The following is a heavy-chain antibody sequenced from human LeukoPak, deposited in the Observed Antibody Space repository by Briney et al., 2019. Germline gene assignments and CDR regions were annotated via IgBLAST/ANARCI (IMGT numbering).Heavy chain of an antibody. CDR2: IGTAGNT. CDR1: GFNFRSHN. CDR3: ARSKSYSSAWNDFDC. D-gene: IGHD6-19*01. J-gene: IGHJ4*02. V-gene: IGHV3-13*01. Sequence: LTGGSLRLSCAASGFNFRSHNMHWVRQPTGKGLEWVSVIGTAGNTYYTDSVKGRFTISRENAKNSLYLQMDNLRAEDTAVYYCARSKSYSSAWNDFDCWGQGTLVTVSS.